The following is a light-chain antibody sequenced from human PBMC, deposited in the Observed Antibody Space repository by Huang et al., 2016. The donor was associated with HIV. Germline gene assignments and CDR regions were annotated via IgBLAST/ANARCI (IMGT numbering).Light chain of an antibody. J-gene: IGKJ1*01. Sequence: DIQMTQSPSSLSASVGDRVTITCRASQSISSYLNWYQQKPGKAPKLLIYAASTLQRGVPLRFSGSGSVTDFTLTISSLQPEDFATYYCQQSYSTPWTFGQGTKVEIK. CDR2: AAS. CDR1: QSISSY. V-gene: IGKV1-39*01. CDR3: QQSYSTPWT.